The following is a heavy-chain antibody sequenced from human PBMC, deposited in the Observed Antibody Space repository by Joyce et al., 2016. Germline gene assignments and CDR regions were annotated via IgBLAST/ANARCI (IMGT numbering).Heavy chain of an antibody. CDR3: ARSTGGSYLFGMDV. V-gene: IGHV4-61*02. CDR1: GASATSGNFY. CDR2: IYTTGST. Sequence: QVQLQESGPGLVKPSQTLTLTCTVSGASATSGNFYWSWIRQPAGKGLEWIGRIYTTGSTNYKSSLKSRVTMALDTSKNQVSLKLNSVTAADTAVYYCARSTGGSYLFGMDVWGQGTTVTVSS. D-gene: IGHD1-26*01. J-gene: IGHJ6*02.